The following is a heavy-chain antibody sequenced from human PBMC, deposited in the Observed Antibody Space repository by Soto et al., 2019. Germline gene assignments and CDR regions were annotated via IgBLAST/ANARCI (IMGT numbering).Heavy chain of an antibody. V-gene: IGHV4-39*07. CDR1: GGSISSSSYY. D-gene: IGHD2-21*02. Sequence: PSETLSLTCTVSGGSISSSSYYWGWIRQPPGKGLEWIGNIYYSGSTFYNPSLMGRVTISVDTSKNQFSLKLSSVTAADTAVYYCARMTFDDYFDYWGQGTLVTVS. J-gene: IGHJ4*02. CDR3: ARMTFDDYFDY. CDR2: IYYSGST.